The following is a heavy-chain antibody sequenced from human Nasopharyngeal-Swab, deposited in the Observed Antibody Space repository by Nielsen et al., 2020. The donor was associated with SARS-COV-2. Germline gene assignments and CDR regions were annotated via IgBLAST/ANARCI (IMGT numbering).Heavy chain of an antibody. V-gene: IGHV3-7*01. CDR3: ARGGGLDIVVVPADYYYYMDV. J-gene: IGHJ6*03. CDR1: GFTFSSYW. D-gene: IGHD2-2*01. Sequence: GGSLRLSCAASGFTFSSYWMSWVRQAPGKGLEWVANIKQDGSEKYYVVSVKGRFTISRDNAKNSLYLQMNSLRAEDTAVYYCARGGGLDIVVVPADYYYYMDVWGKGTTVTVSS. CDR2: IKQDGSEK.